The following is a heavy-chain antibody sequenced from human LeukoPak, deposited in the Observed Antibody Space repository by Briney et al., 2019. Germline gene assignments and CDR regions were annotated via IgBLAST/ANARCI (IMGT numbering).Heavy chain of an antibody. V-gene: IGHV4-39*07. CDR2: IYNSGRT. Sequence: SETLSLTCTVSGGSISSSSYYWGWIRQPPGKGLEWIGSIYNSGRTYCNSSLKSRVSMSVDTSKNQFSLKLNSVTAADTAVYYCARDLGGYGGYDTASDYWGQGTLVTVSS. CDR3: ARDLGGYGGYDTASDY. CDR1: GGSISSSSYY. D-gene: IGHD5-12*01. J-gene: IGHJ4*02.